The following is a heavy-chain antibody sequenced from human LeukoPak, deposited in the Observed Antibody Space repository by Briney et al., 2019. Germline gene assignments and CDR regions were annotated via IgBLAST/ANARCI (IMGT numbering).Heavy chain of an antibody. CDR2: IKQDGREK. CDR1: GFTFSSHW. CDR3: ARNPGGYYDSSGYWGGTVDY. J-gene: IGHJ4*02. Sequence: PGGALRLSCAASGFTFSSHWMSWVRQAPGKGLEGVAHIKQDGREKYYVDSVKGRFTISRDNAKNSLYLQMNSLRAEDTAVYYCARNPGGYYDSSGYWGGTVDYWGQGTLVTVSS. V-gene: IGHV3-7*01. D-gene: IGHD3-22*01.